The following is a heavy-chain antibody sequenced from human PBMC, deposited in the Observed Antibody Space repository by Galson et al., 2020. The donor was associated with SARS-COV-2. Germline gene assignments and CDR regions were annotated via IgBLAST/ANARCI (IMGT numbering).Heavy chain of an antibody. CDR1: GGSISSGGYY. CDR2: IYYSGST. J-gene: IGHJ2*01. Sequence: SETLSLTCTVSGGSISSGGYYWSWIRQHPGKGLEWIGYIYYSGSTYYNPSLKSRVTISVDTSKNQFSLKLSSVTAADTAVYYCARARARGFWYFDLWGRATLVTVSS. D-gene: IGHD1-26*01. V-gene: IGHV4-31*03. CDR3: ARARARGFWYFDL.